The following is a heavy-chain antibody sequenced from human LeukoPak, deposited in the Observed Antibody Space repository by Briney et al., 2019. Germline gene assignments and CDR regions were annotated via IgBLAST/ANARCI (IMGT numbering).Heavy chain of an antibody. Sequence: GGSLRLSCAASGFTFSNYNMNWVRQAPGKGLEWVASINHNGNVNYYVDSAKGRFTISRDNAKNSLYLQMSNLRAEDRAVYFCARGGGLDVWGQGATVTVSS. J-gene: IGHJ6*02. CDR3: ARGGGLDV. CDR2: INHNGNVN. V-gene: IGHV3-7*03. CDR1: GFTFSNYN. D-gene: IGHD3-16*01.